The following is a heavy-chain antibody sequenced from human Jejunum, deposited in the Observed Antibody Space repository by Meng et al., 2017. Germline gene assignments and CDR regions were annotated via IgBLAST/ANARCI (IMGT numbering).Heavy chain of an antibody. CDR2: IKGKTDGGTT. D-gene: IGHD3-3*01. Sequence: GGSLRLSCEASGFTFINVWMNWVRQAPGKGLEWIGRIKGKTDGGTTDYAAPVKGRFTISRDNSKNTLYLQMNSLKTEDTAVYYCSTGDDGRTLFGVVNGAYWGQGTLVTVSS. V-gene: IGHV3-15*01. CDR1: GFTFINVW. J-gene: IGHJ4*02. CDR3: STGDDGRTLFGVVNGAY.